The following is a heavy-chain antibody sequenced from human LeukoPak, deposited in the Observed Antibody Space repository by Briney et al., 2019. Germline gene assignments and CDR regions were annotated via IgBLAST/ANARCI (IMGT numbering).Heavy chain of an antibody. V-gene: IGHV3-23*01. CDR1: GFTFSSYV. Sequence: GGSLRLSCVASGFTFSSYVMNWVRRAPGKGLEWVSAISGSGGSTYYADSVKGRFTISRDNSKNTLYLQMNSLRAEDTAVYYCAEDPGIAAAGNYWGQGTLVTVSS. J-gene: IGHJ4*02. CDR2: ISGSGGST. CDR3: AEDPGIAAAGNY. D-gene: IGHD6-13*01.